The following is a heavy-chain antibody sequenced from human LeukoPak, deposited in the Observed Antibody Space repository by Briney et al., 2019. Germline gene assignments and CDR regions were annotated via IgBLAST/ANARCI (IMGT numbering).Heavy chain of an antibody. CDR3: AKEQGIRYCSEGVCMEGYYFDY. CDR2: LSSGGGVT. Sequence: GGSLRLSCTGSGFDFNMFAMNWVRQAPGQGLEWVSGLSSGGGVTNYADSVKGRFTISRHTSKNMVFLQMKDLRPEDTAVYYCAKEQGIRYCSEGVCMEGYYFDYWGQGSLVTVSS. D-gene: IGHD2-8*01. V-gene: IGHV3-23*01. CDR1: GFDFNMFA. J-gene: IGHJ4*02.